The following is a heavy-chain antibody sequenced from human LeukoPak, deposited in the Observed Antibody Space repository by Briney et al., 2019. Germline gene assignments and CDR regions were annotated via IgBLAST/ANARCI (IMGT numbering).Heavy chain of an antibody. Sequence: GGSLRLSCAASGLTFSNYAMTWVRQAPGKGLEWVSTIAGDGASTYYADSVRGRFTISRDNSKNTLYLQMNSLRAEDTAVYYCAKQGGSYDFYFDYWGQGTLVTVSS. V-gene: IGHV3-23*01. D-gene: IGHD3-3*01. CDR3: AKQGGSYDFYFDY. CDR1: GLTFSNYA. CDR2: IAGDGAST. J-gene: IGHJ4*02.